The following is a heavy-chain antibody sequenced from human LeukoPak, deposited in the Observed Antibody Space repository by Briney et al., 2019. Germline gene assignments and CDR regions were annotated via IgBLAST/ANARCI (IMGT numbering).Heavy chain of an antibody. V-gene: IGHV1-2*02. CDR3: ARASGGDVLRFLEWLSEYYFDY. D-gene: IGHD3-3*01. CDR1: GYSFAGHY. J-gene: IGHJ4*02. Sequence: GASVKVSCKASGYSFAGHYIHWVRQAPGQGLEWMGWINPNSGGTNYAQKFQGRVTMTRDTSISTAYMELSRLRSDDTAVYYCARASGGDVLRFLEWLSEYYFDYWGQGTLVTVSS. CDR2: INPNSGGT.